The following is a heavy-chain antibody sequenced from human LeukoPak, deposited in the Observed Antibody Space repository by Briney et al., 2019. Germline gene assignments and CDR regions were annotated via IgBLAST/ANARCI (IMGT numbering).Heavy chain of an antibody. J-gene: IGHJ4*02. D-gene: IGHD1-26*01. CDR3: ARSSSGSYPLGYYFDY. CDR2: IIPIFGTA. CDR1: GGTFSSYA. V-gene: IGHV1-69*13. Sequence: SVKVSCKASGGTFSSYAISWVRQAPGQGLEWMGGIIPIFGTANYAQKFQGRVTITANESTSTAYMELSSLRSEDTAVYYCARSSSGSYPLGYYFDYWGKGTLVTVSS.